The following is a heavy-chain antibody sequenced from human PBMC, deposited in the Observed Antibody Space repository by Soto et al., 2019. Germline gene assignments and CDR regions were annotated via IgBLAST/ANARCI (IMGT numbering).Heavy chain of an antibody. CDR2: Y. Sequence: TLSLTCTVSSGPSSSHNWGWIRQSPGRGLEWIGYVYSTSLKTRLTISKDTSKNQVVLTMTNMDPVDTATYYCARSQWNYYYGMDVWGQGTTVTVSS. D-gene: IGHD6-19*01. J-gene: IGHJ6*02. CDR3: ARSQWNYYYGMDV. CDR1: SGPSSSHNW. V-gene: IGHV2-70*16.